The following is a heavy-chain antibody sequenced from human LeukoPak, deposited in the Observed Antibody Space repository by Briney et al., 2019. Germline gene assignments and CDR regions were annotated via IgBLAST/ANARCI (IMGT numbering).Heavy chain of an antibody. J-gene: IGHJ5*02. D-gene: IGHD2-15*01. CDR1: GYTFMSHG. CDR3: ARDCSGGHCYTA. Sequence: ASVKVSCKAYGYTFMSHGISWVRQAPGQGLEWMGWISGSNSNTNYAQRLQGRVTMTTDTSTTTAYMELRSLISDDTAVYYCARDCSGGHCYTAWGQGTLVTVSS. CDR2: ISGSNSNT. V-gene: IGHV1-18*01.